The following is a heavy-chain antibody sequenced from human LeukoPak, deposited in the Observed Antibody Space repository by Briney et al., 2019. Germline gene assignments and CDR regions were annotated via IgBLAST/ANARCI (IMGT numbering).Heavy chain of an antibody. Sequence: GGSLRLSCAASGFTLSSYAMSWVRQAHGEGLEWVSGIRARGGSTFYANSVKGRLTIARHSSKNPLYLQMNSLTAEDTAIYYCARGGSGAPYYSYYMDVWGKGTTVTVFS. D-gene: IGHD3-10*01. CDR3: ARGGSGAPYYSYYMDV. V-gene: IGHV3-23*01. CDR1: GFTLSSYA. CDR2: IRARGGST. J-gene: IGHJ6*03.